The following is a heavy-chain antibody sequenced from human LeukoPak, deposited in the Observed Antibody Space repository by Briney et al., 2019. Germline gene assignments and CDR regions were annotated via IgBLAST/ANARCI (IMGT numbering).Heavy chain of an antibody. CDR3: AKGSSGTYSAAFDI. D-gene: IGHD1-26*01. CDR2: LNWNSRNI. J-gene: IGHJ3*02. V-gene: IGHV3-9*03. Sequence: TGRSLRLSCVGSGFTFEDFAMHWVRQVPGRGQEWVSGLNWNSRNIGYADSVKGRFTVSRDNTKNSLYLEMNSLRLEDMATYFCAKGSSGTYSAAFDIWGQGTVVSVSS. CDR1: GFTFEDFA.